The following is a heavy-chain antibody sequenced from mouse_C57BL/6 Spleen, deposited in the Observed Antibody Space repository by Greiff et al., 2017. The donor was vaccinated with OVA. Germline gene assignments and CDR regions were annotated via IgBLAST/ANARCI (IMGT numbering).Heavy chain of an antibody. Sequence: QVQLQQSGAELVKPGASVKISCKASGYAFSSYWMNWLKQRPGKGLEWIGQIYPGDGDTNYNGKFKGKATLTADKSSSTAYMQLSSLTSEDSAVYFCARDDYDRHYWGQGTTLTVSS. V-gene: IGHV1-80*01. D-gene: IGHD2-4*01. J-gene: IGHJ2*01. CDR1: GYAFSSYW. CDR2: IYPGDGDT. CDR3: ARDDYDRHY.